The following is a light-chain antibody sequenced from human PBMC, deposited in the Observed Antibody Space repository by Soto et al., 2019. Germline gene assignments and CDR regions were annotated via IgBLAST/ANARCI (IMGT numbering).Light chain of an antibody. Sequence: DIQCSQSPCHLSASVGGGDLGARRAIHDISTFLAWYQQKPGKATKILIYEASTLQSGVPSRFSGSGYGTEFTLTLRGLLPEDFAAYHCQQLYTLPFTFGQGTRLEI. CDR2: EAS. CDR1: HDISTF. CDR3: QQLYTLPFT. V-gene: IGKV1-9*01. J-gene: IGKJ5*01.